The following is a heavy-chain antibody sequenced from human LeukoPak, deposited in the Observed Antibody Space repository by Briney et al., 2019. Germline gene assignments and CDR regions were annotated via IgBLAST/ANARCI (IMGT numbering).Heavy chain of an antibody. CDR3: ARHYYDSSGYSSHDFDY. D-gene: IGHD3-22*01. J-gene: IGHJ4*02. V-gene: IGHV4-34*01. CDR1: GGSFSGYY. CDR2: INHSGST. Sequence: SETLSLTCAVYGGSFSGYYWSWIRQPPGKGLEWIGEINHSGSTNYNPSLKSRVTISVDTSKNQFSLKLSSVTAADTAVYYCARHYYDSSGYSSHDFDYWGQGTLVTVSS.